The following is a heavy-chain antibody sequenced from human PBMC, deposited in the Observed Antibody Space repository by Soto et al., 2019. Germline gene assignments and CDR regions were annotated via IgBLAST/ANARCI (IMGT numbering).Heavy chain of an antibody. Sequence: ASVKVSCKASGYTFTSYAMHWVRQAPGQRLEWMGWINAGNGNKKYSQKFQGRVTIIRDTSASTAYMELSSLRSEDTAVYYCARGRGYSYGRAPNYYGMDVWGQGTTVTVSS. V-gene: IGHV1-3*01. CDR2: INAGNGNK. J-gene: IGHJ6*02. D-gene: IGHD5-18*01. CDR3: ARGRGYSYGRAPNYYGMDV. CDR1: GYTFTSYA.